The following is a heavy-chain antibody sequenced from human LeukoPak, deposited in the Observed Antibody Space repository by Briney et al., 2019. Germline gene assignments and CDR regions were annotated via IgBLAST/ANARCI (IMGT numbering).Heavy chain of an antibody. Sequence: PSQTLSLTCTVSGGSISSGGYYWSWIRQHPGKGLEWIGYIYYSGSTYYNPSLKSRVTISVDTSKNQFSLKLSSVTAADTAVYYCARDLRGYSYGTAYYYGMDVWGQGTTVTVSS. CDR3: ARDLRGYSYGTAYYYGMDV. CDR2: IYYSGST. J-gene: IGHJ6*02. CDR1: GGSISSGGYY. D-gene: IGHD5-18*01. V-gene: IGHV4-31*03.